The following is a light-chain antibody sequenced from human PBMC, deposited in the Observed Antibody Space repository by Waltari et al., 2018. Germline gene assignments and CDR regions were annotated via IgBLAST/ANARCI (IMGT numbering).Light chain of an antibody. Sequence: SDFGSYDYVSWYQHHPGRAPKLLLYEAFKRPSGVPSRFSGSTSGNTASLTISGLQAEDEADYYCCSFLASNTADVTFGGGTKLTVL. CDR3: CSFLASNTADVT. CDR2: EAF. CDR1: SDFGSYDY. J-gene: IGLJ2*01. V-gene: IGLV2-23*01.